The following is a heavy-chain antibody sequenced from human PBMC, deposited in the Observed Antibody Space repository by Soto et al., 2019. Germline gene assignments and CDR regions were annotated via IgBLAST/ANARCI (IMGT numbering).Heavy chain of an antibody. CDR3: ARSIVVVPAGIGGMYY. D-gene: IGHD2-2*02. V-gene: IGHV4-59*01. CDR1: GGSISSYY. J-gene: IGHJ4*02. CDR2: IYYSGST. Sequence: QVQLQESGPGLVKPSETLSLTCTVSGGSISSYYWSWIRQPPGKGLEWIGYIYYSGSTNYHPSLKSRVTISVDTSKNQFSLKLSSVTAADTAVYYCARSIVVVPAGIGGMYYWGQGTLVTVSS.